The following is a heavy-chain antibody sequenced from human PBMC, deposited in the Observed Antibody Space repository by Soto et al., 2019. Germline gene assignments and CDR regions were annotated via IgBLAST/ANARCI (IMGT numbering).Heavy chain of an antibody. D-gene: IGHD6-19*01. CDR3: ARGLITGSHYSGGWYYFDS. V-gene: IGHV4-30-2*01. CDR1: GGSISSGGYS. Sequence: SETLSLTCAASGGSISSGGYSWSWIRQPPGKGLEWIGYINHSGSAYYNPSLKSRVTISVHTSNSQFSLELSSVTAADTAVYYCARGLITGSHYSGGWYYFDSWGQGTQVTVSS. CDR2: INHSGSA. J-gene: IGHJ4*02.